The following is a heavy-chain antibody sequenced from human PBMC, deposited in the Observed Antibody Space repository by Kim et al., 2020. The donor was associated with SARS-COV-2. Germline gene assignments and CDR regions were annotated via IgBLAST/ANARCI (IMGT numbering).Heavy chain of an antibody. CDR1: GFTFSDYY. CDR2: ISSSSSYT. Sequence: GGSLRLSCAASGFTFSDYYMSWIRQAPGKRLEWVSYISSSSSYTNYADSVKGRFTISRDNAKNSMYLQMSRMRAEDTAVYYCARDGGVSGDYSNYYYYGMNGCCQGTRVGVSS. CDR3: ARDGGVSGDYSNYYYYGMNG. D-gene: IGHD4-4*01. V-gene: IGHV3-11*06. J-gene: IGHJ6*02.